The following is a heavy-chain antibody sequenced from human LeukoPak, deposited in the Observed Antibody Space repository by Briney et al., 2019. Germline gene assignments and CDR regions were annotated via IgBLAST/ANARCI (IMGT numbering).Heavy chain of an antibody. CDR3: ARDLGVEMATKRETYYYYYMDV. Sequence: SETLSLTCTVSGGSISSSSYYWSWIRQPAGKGLEWIGRIYTSGSTNYNPSLKSRVTMSVDTSKNQFSLKLSSVTAADTAVYYCARDLGVEMATKRETYYYYYMDVWGKGTTVTVSS. D-gene: IGHD5-24*01. CDR2: IYTSGST. V-gene: IGHV4-61*02. J-gene: IGHJ6*03. CDR1: GGSISSSSYY.